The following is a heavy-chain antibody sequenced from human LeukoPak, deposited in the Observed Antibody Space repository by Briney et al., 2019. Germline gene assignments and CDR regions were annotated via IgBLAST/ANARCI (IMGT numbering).Heavy chain of an antibody. CDR2: IYYSGST. V-gene: IGHV4-34*01. J-gene: IGHJ4*02. Sequence: SETLSLTCAVYGGSLNNYYWSWIRQPPGKGLEWIGSIYYSGSTYYNPSLKSRVTISVDTSKNQFSLKLSSVTAADTAVYYCARGNGGATIFGVVILYYFDYWGQGTLVTVSS. D-gene: IGHD3-3*01. CDR3: ARGNGGATIFGVVILYYFDY. CDR1: GGSLNNYY.